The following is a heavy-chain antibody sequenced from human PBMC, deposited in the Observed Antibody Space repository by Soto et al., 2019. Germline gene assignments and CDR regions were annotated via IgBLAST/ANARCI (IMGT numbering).Heavy chain of an antibody. CDR3: ATHSPYYYYGMDV. CDR1: GGSVSSGSYY. D-gene: IGHD6-13*01. Sequence: SETLSLTCTVSGGSVSSGSYYWSWIRQPPGKGLEWIGYIYYSGSTYYNPSLKSRVTISVDTSKNQFSLKLSSVTAADTAVYYCATHSPYYYYGMDVWGQGTTVTVSS. CDR2: IYYSGST. J-gene: IGHJ6*02. V-gene: IGHV4-61*01.